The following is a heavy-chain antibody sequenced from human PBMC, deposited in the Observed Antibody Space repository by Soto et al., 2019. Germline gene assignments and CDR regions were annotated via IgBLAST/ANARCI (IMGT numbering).Heavy chain of an antibody. CDR3: VREAYIGYGHAIDH. J-gene: IGHJ4*02. CDR1: GVSISSYN. CDR2: NYYSGTT. V-gene: IGHV4-59*01. D-gene: IGHD5-12*01. Sequence: ASETLSLTCAVSGVSISSYNWSWIRQPPGKGLGWIGYNYYSGTTNYNPSLKSRVTISVDTSKNQFSLRLTSVTAADTAVYYCVREAYIGYGHAIDHWGQGTLVTVSS.